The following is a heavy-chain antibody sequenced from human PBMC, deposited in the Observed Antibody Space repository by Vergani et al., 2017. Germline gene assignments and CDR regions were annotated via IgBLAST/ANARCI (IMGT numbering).Heavy chain of an antibody. CDR2: ISPDGFST. J-gene: IGHJ4*02. D-gene: IGHD3-9*01. Sequence: QVQLVQSGAEVGKPGASVKISCKASGYTFTAYSIHWVRQAPEQGLEWVGVISPDGFSTFYAQKFQCRVTITRDTSTSTVYVEVTSLRSDDTAVYYCAREPPLTGFFDYWGQGTLVTVSS. V-gene: IGHV1-46*03. CDR3: AREPPLTGFFDY. CDR1: GYTFTAYS.